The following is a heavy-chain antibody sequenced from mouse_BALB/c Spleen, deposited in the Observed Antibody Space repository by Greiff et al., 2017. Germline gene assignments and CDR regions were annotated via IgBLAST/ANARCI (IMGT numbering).Heavy chain of an antibody. J-gene: IGHJ3*01. CDR2: ISYDGSN. CDR3: ATYGNYGGFLAY. CDR1: GYSITSCYY. Sequence: EVQLQESGPGLVKPSQSLSLTCSVTGYSITSCYYWNWIRQLPGNQLEWMGYISYDGSNNYNPSLKNRISITRDTSKNHFFLKLNCVTTEDTATYYCATYGNYGGFLAYWGQGTLVTVSA. D-gene: IGHD2-10*02. V-gene: IGHV3-6*02.